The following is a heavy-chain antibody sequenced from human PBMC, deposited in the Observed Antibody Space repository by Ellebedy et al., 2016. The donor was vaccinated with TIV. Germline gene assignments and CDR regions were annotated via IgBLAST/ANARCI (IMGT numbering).Heavy chain of an antibody. D-gene: IGHD2-15*01. V-gene: IGHV3-33*07. J-gene: IGHJ4*02. CDR2: IWFNGAQ. Sequence: PGGSLRLSCEASGFTLDTYGMTWVRQAPGQGLEWVGIIWFNGAQYYGDTVRGRFTISRDTSKNTLYLEMNSLRADDTAVYYCARGWSTPDSWGQGTLVIVSS. CDR3: ARGWSTPDS. CDR1: GFTLDTYG.